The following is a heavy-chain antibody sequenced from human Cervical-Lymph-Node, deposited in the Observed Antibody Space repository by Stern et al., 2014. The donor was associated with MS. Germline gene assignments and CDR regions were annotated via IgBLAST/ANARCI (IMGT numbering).Heavy chain of an antibody. CDR1: GFTFDDYA. CDR2: ISWNSDII. V-gene: IGHV3-9*01. D-gene: IGHD4-11*01. J-gene: IGHJ6*02. Sequence: EVQLVESGGGLVQPGRSLRLSCAGSGFTFDDYAMHWVRRAPGKGLEWVSGISWNSDIIAYADSVKGRFTISRDNAKNSLYLQMTSLRAEDTALYYCAKSYYSNWYYGLDVWGQGTTVTVSS. CDR3: AKSYYSNWYYGLDV.